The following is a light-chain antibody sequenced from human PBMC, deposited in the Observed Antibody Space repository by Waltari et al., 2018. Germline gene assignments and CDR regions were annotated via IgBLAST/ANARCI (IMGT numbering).Light chain of an antibody. CDR1: QSLLHSNGYNY. J-gene: IGKJ2*01. CDR3: MQALQTPFMYT. Sequence: DIVMTQSPLSLPVTPGEPASISYRSSQSLLHSNGYNYLDWYLQKPGQSPQLLIYLGSNRASGVPDRFSGSGSGTDFTLKISRVEAEDVGVYYCMQALQTPFMYTFGQGAKLEIK. V-gene: IGKV2-28*01. CDR2: LGS.